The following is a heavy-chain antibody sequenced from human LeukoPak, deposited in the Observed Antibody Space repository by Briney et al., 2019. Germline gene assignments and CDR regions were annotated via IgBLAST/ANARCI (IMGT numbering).Heavy chain of an antibody. V-gene: IGHV3-7*01. J-gene: IGHJ6*02. CDR2: INPDGSAT. Sequence: GGSLRLSCVVSGFNFHNYWMTWVRQAPGKGLEWLAIINPDGSATSYEDSVKGRFIVSRDNDNNSLSLDLTSVRAEDTALYYCARDLYSPPDVWGQGTSVTVSS. D-gene: IGHD2-21*01. CDR3: ARDLYSPPDV. CDR1: GFNFHNYW.